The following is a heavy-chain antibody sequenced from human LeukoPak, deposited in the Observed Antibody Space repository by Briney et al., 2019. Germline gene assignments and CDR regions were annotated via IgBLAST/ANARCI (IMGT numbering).Heavy chain of an antibody. CDR1: GFTVSSNY. CDR3: AKGGDFDSASYYSH. D-gene: IGHD3-22*01. CDR2: IYSGGST. J-gene: IGHJ4*02. Sequence: GGSLRLSCAASGFTVSSNYMSWVRQAPGKGLEWVSVIYSGGSTYYADSMKGRFTISRDNSKKTLHLRMNSLRAEDSAVYYCAKGGDFDSASYYSHWGQGILVTVSS. V-gene: IGHV3-53*01.